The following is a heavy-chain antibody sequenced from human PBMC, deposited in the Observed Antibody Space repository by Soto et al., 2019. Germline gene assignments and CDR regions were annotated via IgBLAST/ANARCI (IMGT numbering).Heavy chain of an antibody. J-gene: IGHJ3*02. Sequence: VGSLRLSCAASGFICSSYDMSWVRQAPVKVLEWVSTILVDGRTFYVDSVKGLFTISRDSSQNTVYLQMNSLTSGDKALYYCAKATATGGGAFDICGQGTMVTVS. CDR3: AKATATGGGAFDI. D-gene: IGHD2-8*02. V-gene: IGHV3-23*01. CDR1: GFICSSYD. CDR2: ILVDGRT.